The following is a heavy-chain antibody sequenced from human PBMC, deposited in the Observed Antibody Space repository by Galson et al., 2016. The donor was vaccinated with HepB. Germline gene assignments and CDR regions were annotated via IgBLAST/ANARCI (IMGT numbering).Heavy chain of an antibody. Sequence: SLRLSCAASGLTFSSYAMTWVRQAPGKGLEWVSTITDNGGHTYYADSVKGRFTISRVNSKNTLYLQMNSLRAEDTALYYCASHAASGSYSDYFPHWGQGTLVTVSS. CDR1: GLTFSSYA. J-gene: IGHJ4*02. CDR3: ASHAASGSYSDYFPH. D-gene: IGHD3-10*01. V-gene: IGHV3-23*01. CDR2: ITDNGGHT.